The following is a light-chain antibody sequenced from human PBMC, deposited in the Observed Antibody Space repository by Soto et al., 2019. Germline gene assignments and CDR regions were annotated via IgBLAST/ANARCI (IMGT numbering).Light chain of an antibody. CDR1: SSDVGAYNY. Sequence: HSALTQPASVSGSPGQSITISCTGISSDVGAYNYVSWYQQRPGKAPKVMIYDVNNRPSGISNRFSASKSGNTASLTISGLQAEDEADYYCSSYTVSSTHYVFGTGTKLTVL. V-gene: IGLV2-14*01. CDR3: SSYTVSSTHYV. J-gene: IGLJ1*01. CDR2: DVN.